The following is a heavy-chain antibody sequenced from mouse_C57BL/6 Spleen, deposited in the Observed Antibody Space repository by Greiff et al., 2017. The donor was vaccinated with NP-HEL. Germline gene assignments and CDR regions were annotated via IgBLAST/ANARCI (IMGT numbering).Heavy chain of an antibody. Sequence: VQLQQSGPELVKPGASVKILCKASGYTFPDYNMDWVKQSHGKSLEWIGDINPNNGGTIYNQKFKGKATLTVDKSSSTAYMEPRSLTSEDTAVYYCARSPYYYGSSSFDYWGQGTTLTVSS. CDR1: GYTFPDYN. D-gene: IGHD1-1*01. CDR3: ARSPYYYGSSSFDY. V-gene: IGHV1-18*01. CDR2: INPNNGGT. J-gene: IGHJ2*01.